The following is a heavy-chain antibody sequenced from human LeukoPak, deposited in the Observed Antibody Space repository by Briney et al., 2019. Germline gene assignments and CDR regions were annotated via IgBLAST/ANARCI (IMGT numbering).Heavy chain of an antibody. CDR2: IASDGSST. CDR1: GFTFSSYW. V-gene: IGHV3-74*01. CDR3: ARDVVGATYFD. J-gene: IGHJ4*02. D-gene: IGHD1-26*01. Sequence: GGSLRLSCAASGFTFSSYWMNWVRQAPGKGLVWVSRIASDGSSTTYADSVKGRFSISRDNAKNTLYLQMNSLRVEDTAVYYCARDVVGATYFDWGQGTLVTVSS.